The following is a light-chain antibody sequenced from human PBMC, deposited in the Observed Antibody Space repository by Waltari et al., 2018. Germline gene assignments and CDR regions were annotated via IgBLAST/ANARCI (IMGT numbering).Light chain of an antibody. CDR3: MIWHSSAVV. J-gene: IGLJ2*01. CDR1: SGLNVGTYR. V-gene: IGLV5-45*03. CDR2: YKSDSDK. Sequence: QAVLTQPSSLSASPGASASLPCTLRSGLNVGTYRISWYQQKPGSPPQYLLRYKSDSDKQQGSGVPSRFSGSKDASANAGILLISGLQSEDEADYYCMIWHSSAVVFGGGTKLTVL.